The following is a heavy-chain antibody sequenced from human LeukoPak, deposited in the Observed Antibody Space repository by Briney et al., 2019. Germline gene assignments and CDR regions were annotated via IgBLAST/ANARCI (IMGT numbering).Heavy chain of an antibody. Sequence: SETLSLTCAVYGGSFSGYYWSWIRRPPGKGLEWIGEINHSGSTNYNPSLKSRVTISVDTSKNQFSLKLSSVTAADTAVYYCARVAGIAVAGLDYWGQGTLVTVSS. V-gene: IGHV4-34*01. D-gene: IGHD6-19*01. J-gene: IGHJ4*02. CDR3: ARVAGIAVAGLDY. CDR2: INHSGST. CDR1: GGSFSGYY.